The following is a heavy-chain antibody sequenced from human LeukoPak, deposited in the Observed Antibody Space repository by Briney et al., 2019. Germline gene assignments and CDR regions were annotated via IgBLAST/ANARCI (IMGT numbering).Heavy chain of an antibody. J-gene: IGHJ4*02. Sequence: PGGSLRLSCAASGFTFRNYGMHWVRQPPGKGLEWVAIIFYDGSNEYYADSVRGRFTISRDNSKSTLYLQMNSLRVEDTAVYYCASGRGSGGSHTSYFDYWGQGTPVTVSS. CDR1: GFTFRNYG. CDR3: ASGRGSGGSHTSYFDY. CDR2: IFYDGSNE. D-gene: IGHD2-15*01. V-gene: IGHV3-33*01.